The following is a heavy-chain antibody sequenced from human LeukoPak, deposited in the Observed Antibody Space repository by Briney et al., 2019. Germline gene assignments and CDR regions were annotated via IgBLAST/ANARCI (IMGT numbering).Heavy chain of an antibody. V-gene: IGHV3-23*01. CDR1: GFTLSTNA. J-gene: IGHJ4*02. D-gene: IGHD3-22*01. CDR2: ISGSGGST. Sequence: GGSLRLSCLTSGFTLSTNAMSWVRQAPGKGLEWVSAISGSGGSTYYADSVKGRFTISRDNSKNTLYLQMNSLRAEDTAVYYCATSYYYDSSGYYYYFDYWGQGTLVTVSS. CDR3: ATSYYYDSSGYYYYFDY.